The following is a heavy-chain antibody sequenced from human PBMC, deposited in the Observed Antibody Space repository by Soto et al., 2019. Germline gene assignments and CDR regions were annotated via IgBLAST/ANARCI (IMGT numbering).Heavy chain of an antibody. CDR3: ARDIYGSGSLYGMDV. CDR1: GFTFSSYA. Sequence: GGSLRLSCAASGFTFSSYAMHWVRQAPGKGLEWVAVISYDGSNKYYADSVKGRFTISRDNSKNTLYLQMNSLRAEDTAVYYCARDIYGSGSLYGMDVWGQGTTVTVSS. D-gene: IGHD3-10*01. CDR2: ISYDGSNK. V-gene: IGHV3-30-3*01. J-gene: IGHJ6*02.